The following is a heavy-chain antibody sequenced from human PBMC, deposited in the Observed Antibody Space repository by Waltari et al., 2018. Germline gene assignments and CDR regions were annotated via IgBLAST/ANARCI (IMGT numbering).Heavy chain of an antibody. Sequence: QVQLQESGPGLVKPSQTLSLTCTVSGGPISSGDYYWSWIRQPPGKGLEWIGYSYSSGCTDYNPYLKSRVSIALETAENQFSLKVSAVAAADTAVYYCARSGSYRHPGDYWGQGTLVTVSS. CDR1: GGPISSGDYY. V-gene: IGHV4-30-4*01. D-gene: IGHD1-26*01. J-gene: IGHJ4*02. CDR3: ARSGSYRHPGDY. CDR2: SYSSGCT.